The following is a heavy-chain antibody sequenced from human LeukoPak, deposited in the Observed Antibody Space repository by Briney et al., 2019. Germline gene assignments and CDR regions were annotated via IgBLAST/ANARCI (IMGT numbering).Heavy chain of an antibody. CDR3: AREGPRGHTYDLTLGY. CDR1: GFTFSSYG. V-gene: IGHV3-30*03. CDR2: ISYDGSNK. J-gene: IGHJ4*02. Sequence: GGSLRLSCAASGFTFSSYGMHWVRQAPGKGLEWVAVISYDGSNKYYADSVKGRFTISRDNSKNTLYLQMNSLRAEDTAVYYCAREGPRGHTYDLTLGYWGQGTLVTVSS. D-gene: IGHD5-18*01.